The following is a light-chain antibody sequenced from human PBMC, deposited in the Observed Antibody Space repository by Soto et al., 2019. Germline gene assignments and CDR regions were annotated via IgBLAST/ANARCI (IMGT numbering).Light chain of an antibody. V-gene: IGKV3-15*01. J-gene: IGKJ1*01. CDR3: QQYNNWPRT. CDR1: QSVSSN. CDR2: GAS. Sequence: EIVMTQSPATLSVSPGEGATLSCRASQSVSSNLAWYQQRPGQAPRLLIYGASTRATGIPARFSGSGSGTDFTLTLSSLQSEDFAVYFCQQYNNWPRTFGQGTKVDIK.